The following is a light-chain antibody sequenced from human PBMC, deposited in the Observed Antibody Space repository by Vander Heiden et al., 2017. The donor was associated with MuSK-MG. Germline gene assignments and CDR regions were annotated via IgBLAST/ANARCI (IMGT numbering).Light chain of an antibody. CDR1: QTITNY. CDR2: GTS. Sequence: MTQSPASLSASVGDRVTITCRTTQTITNYVNWYQQKAGEAPKLLIFGTSSLKSGVPSRFSGSGSGTDFSLTITSLQLEDFATYYCQQSYSNPWTFGQGTKVEIK. V-gene: IGKV1-39*01. J-gene: IGKJ1*01. CDR3: QQSYSNPWT.